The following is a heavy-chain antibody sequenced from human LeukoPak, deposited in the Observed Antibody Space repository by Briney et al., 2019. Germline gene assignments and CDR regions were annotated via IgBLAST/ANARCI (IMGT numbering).Heavy chain of an antibody. CDR3: ARDVPVRYFDWLPQYYFDY. Sequence: GGSLRLSCAASGFTFSSYWMYWVRQAPGKGLVWVSRINSDGSSTSYADSVKGRFTISRDNAKNTLYLQMNSLRAEDTAVYYCARDVPVRYFDWLPQYYFDYWGQGTLVTVSS. CDR1: GFTFSSYW. CDR2: INSDGSST. D-gene: IGHD3-9*01. J-gene: IGHJ4*02. V-gene: IGHV3-74*01.